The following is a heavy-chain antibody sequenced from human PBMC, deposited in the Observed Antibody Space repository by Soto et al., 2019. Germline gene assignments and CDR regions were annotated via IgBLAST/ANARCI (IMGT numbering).Heavy chain of an antibody. J-gene: IGHJ6*02. CDR1: GCTFSSYA. CDR3: ARGTWNDEYYYYYGMDV. V-gene: IGHV1-69*13. CDR2: IIPIFGTA. Sequence: ASVKVSCKASGCTFSSYAISWVRQAPGQGLEWMGGIIPIFGTANYAQKFQGRVTITADESTSTAYMELSSLRSEDTAVYYCARGTWNDEYYYYYGMDVWGQGTTVTVSS. D-gene: IGHD1-1*01.